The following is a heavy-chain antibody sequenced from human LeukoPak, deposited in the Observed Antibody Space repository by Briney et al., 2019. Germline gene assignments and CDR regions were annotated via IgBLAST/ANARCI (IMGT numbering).Heavy chain of an antibody. CDR3: AKVKWKLIGYFDY. J-gene: IGHJ4*02. D-gene: IGHD1-20*01. Sequence: PGESLRLSCAASGFTFTSYAMNWVRQAPGKGLEWVSVLTGDGNTYYADSVKGRFTNSRGDSKNTLFLQMNSLRAEDTAVYFCAKVKWKLIGYFDYWGQGTLVTVSS. CDR1: GFTFTSYA. CDR2: LTGDGNT. V-gene: IGHV3-23*01.